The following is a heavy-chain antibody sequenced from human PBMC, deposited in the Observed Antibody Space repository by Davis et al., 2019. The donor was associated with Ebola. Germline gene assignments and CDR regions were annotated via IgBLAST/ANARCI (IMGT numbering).Heavy chain of an antibody. V-gene: IGHV4-59*01. Sequence: SETLSPTCFVAGGSITGYYWGWFRQPPEKGLEWLGFIHYSGSPNIANTSLNSRLTMSVDTSKNEFSLNLRAVTAADTAVYYCARVRPSVVNGGMDVWGQGTTVTVSS. J-gene: IGHJ6*02. CDR2: IHYSGSPN. CDR3: ARVRPSVVNGGMDV. CDR1: GGSITGYY. D-gene: IGHD5/OR15-5a*01.